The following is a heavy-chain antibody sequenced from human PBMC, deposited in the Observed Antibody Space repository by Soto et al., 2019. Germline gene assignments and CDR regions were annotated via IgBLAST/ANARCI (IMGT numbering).Heavy chain of an antibody. CDR3: AKDGYGDSRAFDI. CDR1: GFTFSSYA. Sequence: EVQLLESGGGLVQPGGSLRLSCAASGFTFSSYAMSWVRQAPGKGLEWVSAISGSGGSTYYADSVKGRFTISRDNSKNTLYLQMNSLRAEDMAVYYCAKDGYGDSRAFDIWGQGTMVTVSS. V-gene: IGHV3-23*01. D-gene: IGHD4-17*01. J-gene: IGHJ3*02. CDR2: ISGSGGST.